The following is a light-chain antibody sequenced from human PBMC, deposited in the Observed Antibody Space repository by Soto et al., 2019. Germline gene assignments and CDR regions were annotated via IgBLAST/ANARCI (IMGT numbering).Light chain of an antibody. V-gene: IGKV1-12*01. CDR2: AAS. CDR3: QQANSFPLT. CDR1: QDISSW. Sequence: DILMTQSPSSLSPSVGDRVTITCQASQDISSWLAWYQQKPGKAPKLLIYAASSLQSGVPSRFSGSGSGTDFTLTISSLQPEDFATYYCQQANSFPLTFGGATKVDIK. J-gene: IGKJ4*01.